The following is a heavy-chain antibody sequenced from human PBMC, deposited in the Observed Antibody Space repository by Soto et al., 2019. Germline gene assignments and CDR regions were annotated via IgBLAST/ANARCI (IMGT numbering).Heavy chain of an antibody. D-gene: IGHD3-22*01. CDR1: GYSFRNFW. Sequence: GESLKISCKASGYSFRNFWIGWVRQMPGKGLEWMGIIYPGDSDTRYSPSFQGQVTISVTKSITTVFLQWSSLRASDTAMYYCARQIYDSDTGPNFQYYFDSWGQGTPVTVSS. V-gene: IGHV5-51*01. CDR2: IYPGDSDT. CDR3: ARQIYDSDTGPNFQYYFDS. J-gene: IGHJ4*02.